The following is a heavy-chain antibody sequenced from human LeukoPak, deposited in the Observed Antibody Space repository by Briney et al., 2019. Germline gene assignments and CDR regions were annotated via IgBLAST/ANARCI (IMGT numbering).Heavy chain of an antibody. D-gene: IGHD1-26*01. CDR3: ARDGDGSSFDY. J-gene: IGHJ4*02. Sequence: PGRSLRLSCAASGFTFSSYALHWVRQAPGKGLEWVAVISYDGSNKYFSDSVKGRFTISRDNSKNTLYLQMNSLRAEDTAVYYCARDGDGSSFDYWGQGTLVTVSS. CDR2: ISYDGSNK. V-gene: IGHV3-30-3*01. CDR1: GFTFSSYA.